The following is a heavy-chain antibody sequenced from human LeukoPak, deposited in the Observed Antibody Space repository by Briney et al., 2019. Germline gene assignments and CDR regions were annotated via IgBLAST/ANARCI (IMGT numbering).Heavy chain of an antibody. J-gene: IGHJ5*02. V-gene: IGHV3-7*01. Sequence: QAGGSLRLSCAASGFTFSSYAMSWVRQAPGKGLEWVANIKQDGSEKYYVDSVKGRFTISRDNAKNSLYLQMNSLRAEDTAVYYCARVLLYNWNDGSVDPWGQGTLVTVSS. CDR3: ARVLLYNWNDGSVDP. CDR1: GFTFSSYA. D-gene: IGHD1-20*01. CDR2: IKQDGSEK.